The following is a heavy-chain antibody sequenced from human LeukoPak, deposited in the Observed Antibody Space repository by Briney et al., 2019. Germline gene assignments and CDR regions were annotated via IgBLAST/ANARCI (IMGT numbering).Heavy chain of an antibody. CDR3: ARLWDYYDSSGYYRRFLYYFDY. V-gene: IGHV4-38-2*01. Sequence: PSETLSLTCAVSGYSISSGYYWGWIRQPPGKGLEGIGSIYQSGNTYYNPSLKSRVTISVDASKNQFSLKLSSVTAADTAVYYCARLWDYYDSSGYYRRFLYYFDYWGQGTLVTVSS. J-gene: IGHJ4*02. CDR2: IYQSGNT. CDR1: GYSISSGYY. D-gene: IGHD3-22*01.